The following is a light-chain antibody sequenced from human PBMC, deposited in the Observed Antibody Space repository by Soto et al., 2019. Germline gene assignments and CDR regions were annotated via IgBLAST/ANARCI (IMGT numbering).Light chain of an antibody. CDR1: QNINNW. J-gene: IGKJ1*01. V-gene: IGKV1-5*03. CDR3: QQFHLYST. Sequence: DIEMTHSLSTLSASIGDRVTITCRASQNINNWLAWYQQKPGKVPKLLIYKASNLERGVPSRFSGSGSGTEFTLTISSLQPDDFATYYCQQFHLYSTFGQGTKVDI. CDR2: KAS.